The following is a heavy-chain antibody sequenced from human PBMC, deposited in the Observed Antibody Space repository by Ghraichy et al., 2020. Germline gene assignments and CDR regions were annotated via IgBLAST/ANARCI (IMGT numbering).Heavy chain of an antibody. J-gene: IGHJ6*02. CDR2: ISGSGGST. CDR3: AKVCGSKPRYYYGMDV. Sequence: GGSLRLSCAASGFTFSSYAMSWVRQAPGKGLEWVSAISGSGGSTYYADSVKGRFTISRDNSKNTLYLQMNSLRAEDTAVYYCAKVCGSKPRYYYGMDVWGQGTTVTVSS. V-gene: IGHV3-23*01. CDR1: GFTFSSYA. D-gene: IGHD2-21*01.